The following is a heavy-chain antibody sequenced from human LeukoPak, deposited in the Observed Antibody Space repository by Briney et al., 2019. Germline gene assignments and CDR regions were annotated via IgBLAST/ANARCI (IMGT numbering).Heavy chain of an antibody. CDR3: ARSYYDSSGYYLEDDAFDI. CDR2: IYYSGST. J-gene: IGHJ3*02. D-gene: IGHD3-22*01. CDR1: GGSITSGGYY. Sequence: SQTLSLTCTLSGGSITSGGYYWSWIRQHPGKGLEWLGYIYYSGSTYYNPSLKSRVTISVDTSKNQFSLKLSSVNAADTDVYYCARSYYDSSGYYLEDDAFDIWGQGTMVTVSS. V-gene: IGHV4-31*03.